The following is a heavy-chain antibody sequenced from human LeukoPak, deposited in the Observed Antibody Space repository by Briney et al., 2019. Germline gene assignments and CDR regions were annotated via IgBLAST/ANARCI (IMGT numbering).Heavy chain of an antibody. CDR2: IIPIFGTA. CDR1: GGTFSSYA. J-gene: IGHJ4*02. V-gene: IGHV1-69*06. D-gene: IGHD4-17*01. CDR3: VREGDSGMTTVTTFDY. Sequence: GSSVKVSCKASGGTFSSYAISWVRQAPGQGLEWMGGIIPIFGTANYAQKFQGRVTITADKSTSTAYMELSSLRSEDTAVYYCVREGDSGMTTVTTFDYWGQGTLVTVSS.